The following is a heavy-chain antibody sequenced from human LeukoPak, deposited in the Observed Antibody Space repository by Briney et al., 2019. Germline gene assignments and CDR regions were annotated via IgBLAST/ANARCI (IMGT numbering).Heavy chain of an antibody. CDR2: ISSSSSYI. D-gene: IGHD6-6*01. V-gene: IGHV3-21*04. J-gene: IGHJ4*02. CDR3: AKDPVVSHYFDY. CDR1: GFTFSSYS. Sequence: GGSLRLSCAASGFTFSSYSMNWVRQAPGKGMEWVSSISSSSSYIYYADSVKGRFTISRDNAKNSLYLQMNSLRADDAAVYYCAKDPVVSHYFDYWGQGTLVTVSS.